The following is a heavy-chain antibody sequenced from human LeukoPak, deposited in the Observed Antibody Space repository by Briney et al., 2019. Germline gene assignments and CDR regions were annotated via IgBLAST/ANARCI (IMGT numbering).Heavy chain of an antibody. Sequence: SETLSLTCTVSGYSISSGYYWGWIRQPPGKGLEWIGSIYHSGSTYYNPSLKSRVTISVDTSKNQFSLKLSSVTAADTAVYYCARLTLTGDIWGQGTLVTVSS. CDR2: IYHSGST. CDR3: ARLTLTGDI. CDR1: GYSISSGYY. J-gene: IGHJ4*02. D-gene: IGHD7-27*01. V-gene: IGHV4-38-2*02.